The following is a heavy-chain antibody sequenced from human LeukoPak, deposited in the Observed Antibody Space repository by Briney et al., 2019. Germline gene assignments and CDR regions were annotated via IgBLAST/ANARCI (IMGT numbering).Heavy chain of an antibody. D-gene: IGHD3-10*01. Sequence: GGSLRLSCAASGFTFSSYAMSWVRQAPGKGLEWVSAISGSGVSTYYADSVKGWLTISRDNSKNTLYLQMNSLRAEDTAVYYCAKVGETVIYFFDFWGQGTLVTVSS. V-gene: IGHV3-23*01. CDR3: AKVGETVIYFFDF. CDR1: GFTFSSYA. CDR2: ISGSGVST. J-gene: IGHJ4*02.